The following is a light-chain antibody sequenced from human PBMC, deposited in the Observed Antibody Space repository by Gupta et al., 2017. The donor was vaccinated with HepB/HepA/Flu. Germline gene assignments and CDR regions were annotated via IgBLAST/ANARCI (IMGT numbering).Light chain of an antibody. Sequence: QSALTQPRSVSGSPGQSVTISCTGTSSDVGAYHYVSWYQQHPGKAPKVIIYDVTKRPSGVPDRFSGSQSGITASLTISGLQAEDEADYYCCSLAGSNSWVFGGGTKLTVL. CDR1: SSDVGAYHY. J-gene: IGLJ3*02. CDR3: CSLAGSNSWV. V-gene: IGLV2-11*01. CDR2: DVT.